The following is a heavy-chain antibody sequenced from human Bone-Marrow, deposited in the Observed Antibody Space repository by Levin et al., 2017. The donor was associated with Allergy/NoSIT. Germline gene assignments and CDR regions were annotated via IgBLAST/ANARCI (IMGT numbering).Heavy chain of an antibody. Sequence: GESLKISCKASGYTFTSYGISWVRQAPGQGLEWMGWISAYNGNTNYAQKLQGRVTMTTDTSTSTAYMELRSLRSDDTAVYYCARLLYGYSYGRPFDYWGQGTLVTVSS. J-gene: IGHJ4*02. D-gene: IGHD5-18*01. V-gene: IGHV1-18*01. CDR2: ISAYNGNT. CDR1: GYTFTSYG. CDR3: ARLLYGYSYGRPFDY.